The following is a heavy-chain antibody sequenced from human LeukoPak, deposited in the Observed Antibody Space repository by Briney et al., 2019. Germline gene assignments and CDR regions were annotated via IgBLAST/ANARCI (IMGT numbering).Heavy chain of an antibody. Sequence: GRSLRLSCAASGFTFNNYGMHWVRQAPGKGLEWVAVISYDGSNEYYADSVWGRFTISRDNSKNTLYLQVNSLRAEDTAVYYCAKDQNVVVVPTTRHRRYYYYGMDVWGQGTTVTVSS. J-gene: IGHJ6*02. CDR1: GFTFNNYG. CDR3: AKDQNVVVVPTTRHRRYYYYGMDV. D-gene: IGHD2-15*01. CDR2: ISYDGSNE. V-gene: IGHV3-30*18.